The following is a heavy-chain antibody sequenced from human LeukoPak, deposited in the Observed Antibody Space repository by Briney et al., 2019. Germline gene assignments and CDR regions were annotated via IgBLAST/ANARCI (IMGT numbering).Heavy chain of an antibody. CDR2: IIPIFGTA. CDR3: ARWAQQQLENWFDP. Sequence: GASVKVSCKASGGTFSSYAISWVRQAPGQGLEWMGGIIPIFGTANYAQKFQGRVTITADESTSTVYMELSSLRSEDTAVYYCARWAQQQLENWFDPWGQGTLVTVSS. V-gene: IGHV1-69*13. D-gene: IGHD6-13*01. CDR1: GGTFSSYA. J-gene: IGHJ5*02.